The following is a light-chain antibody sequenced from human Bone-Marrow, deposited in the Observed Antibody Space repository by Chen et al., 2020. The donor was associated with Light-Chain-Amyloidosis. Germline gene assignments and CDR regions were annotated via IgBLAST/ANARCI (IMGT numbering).Light chain of an antibody. V-gene: IGLV2-14*01. CDR3: SSYTITNTLV. CDR1: NSDVGGDNH. J-gene: IGLJ1*01. Sequence: QSALTQPASVSGSPGQALTITCTGTNSDVGGDNHVSWYQQHPDKAPKLMIYEVTNRPSWVPDRLSGSKSDNTASVTISGLQTEDEADYFCSSYTITNTLVFGSGTRVTVL. CDR2: EVT.